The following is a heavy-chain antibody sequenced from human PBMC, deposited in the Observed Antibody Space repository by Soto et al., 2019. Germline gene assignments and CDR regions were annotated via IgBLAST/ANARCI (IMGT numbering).Heavy chain of an antibody. CDR3: AKPFIAAPNDY. CDR2: ISYDGSNK. V-gene: IGHV3-30*18. J-gene: IGHJ4*02. Sequence: GGSLRLSCAASGFTFSSYGMHWVRQAPGKGLEWVAVISYDGSNKYYADSVKGRFTISRDNSKNTLYLQMNSLRAEDTAVYYCAKPFIAAPNDYWGQGTLVTVSS. CDR1: GFTFSSYG. D-gene: IGHD6-13*01.